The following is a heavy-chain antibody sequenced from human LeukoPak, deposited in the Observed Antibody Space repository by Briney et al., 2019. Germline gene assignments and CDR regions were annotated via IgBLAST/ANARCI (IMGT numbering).Heavy chain of an antibody. D-gene: IGHD2-15*01. V-gene: IGHV3-7*01. Sequence: GESLRLSCAASGFRFSSYWMSWVRQAPGKGLEWVANIKQDGSEEYYADSVKGRFTISRDNAKNSLYLQMNSLRVEDTAVYYCARVSGLDYWGQGTLVTVSS. CDR3: ARVSGLDY. CDR2: IKQDGSEE. J-gene: IGHJ4*02. CDR1: GFRFSSYW.